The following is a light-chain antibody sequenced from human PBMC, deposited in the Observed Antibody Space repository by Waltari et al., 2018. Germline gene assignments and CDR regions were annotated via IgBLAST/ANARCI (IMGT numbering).Light chain of an antibody. Sequence: DIQMTQSPSTLSATVGDRLPITCRASQSISNYLAWYQQKPGKAPNLLIYEASTLKSGVPSRFSGSGSWTEFTLTINNLQPDDFATYYCQRADAYWATFGQGTKVEIK. CDR1: QSISNY. J-gene: IGKJ1*01. CDR3: QRADAYWAT. V-gene: IGKV1-5*03. CDR2: EAS.